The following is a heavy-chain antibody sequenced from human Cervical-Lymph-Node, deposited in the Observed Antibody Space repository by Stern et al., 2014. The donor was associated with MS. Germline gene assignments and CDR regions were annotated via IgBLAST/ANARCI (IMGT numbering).Heavy chain of an antibody. V-gene: IGHV3-15*01. CDR3: SPSHVLRYFDWLFPYDY. CDR1: GFTFSNAW. J-gene: IGHJ4*02. CDR2: IKSKTDGGTT. D-gene: IGHD3-9*01. Sequence: EVQLVESGGGLVKPGGSLRLSCAASGFTFSNAWMSWVRQAPGKGLEWVGRIKSKTDGGTTDYAAPVKGRFTISRDDSKNTLYLQMNSLKTEDTAVYYCSPSHVLRYFDWLFPYDYWGQGTLVTVSS.